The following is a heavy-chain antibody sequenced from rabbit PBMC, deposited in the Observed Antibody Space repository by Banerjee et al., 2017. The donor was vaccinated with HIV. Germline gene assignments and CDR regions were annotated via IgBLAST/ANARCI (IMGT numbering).Heavy chain of an antibody. J-gene: IGHJ3*01. Sequence: QSLEESGGGLVKPGASLTLTCTASGIDFSSYTMGWVRQAPGKGLEYIGYITYGSTTYYASWAKGRFTISKTSSTTVTLQMTSLTAADTATYFCARAPGAWGGNGWDLWGQGTLVTVS. D-gene: IGHD3-1*01. V-gene: IGHV1S40*01. CDR2: ITYGSTT. CDR1: GIDFSSYT. CDR3: ARAPGAWGGNGWDL.